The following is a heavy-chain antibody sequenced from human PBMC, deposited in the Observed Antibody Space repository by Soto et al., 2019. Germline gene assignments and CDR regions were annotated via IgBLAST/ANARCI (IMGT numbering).Heavy chain of an antibody. CDR2: VSYYNGNT. J-gene: IGHJ4*02. D-gene: IGHD2-15*01. V-gene: IGHV1-18*01. Sequence: QAQLVQSGAEVKKPGASVKVACTASEDIFNNFGITWVRQAPGQGLEWLGWVSYYNGNTNYAHRLQGRVFMTTDTATSTAYLELRSLTCNDTAVYYCARDLTRFCSGGSCPFSMWGQGTQVIVSS. CDR3: ARDLTRFCSGGSCPFSM. CDR1: EDIFNNFG.